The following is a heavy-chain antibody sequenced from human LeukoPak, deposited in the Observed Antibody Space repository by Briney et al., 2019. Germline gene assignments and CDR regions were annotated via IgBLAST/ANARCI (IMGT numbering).Heavy chain of an antibody. D-gene: IGHD1-26*01. V-gene: IGHV1-69*04. CDR1: GGTFSSYT. CDR3: ARDIVGATRVPWFDP. Sequence: SVKVSCKASGGTFSSYTISWVRQAPGQGLEWMGRITPILGIANYAQKFQGRVTITADKSTSTAYMELSSLRSEDTAVYYCARDIVGATRVPWFDPWGQGTLVTVSS. J-gene: IGHJ5*02. CDR2: ITPILGIA.